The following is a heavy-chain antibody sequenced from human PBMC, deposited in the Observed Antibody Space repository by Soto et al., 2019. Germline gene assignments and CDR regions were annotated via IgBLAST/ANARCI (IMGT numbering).Heavy chain of an antibody. CDR3: ATGRSTRFDP. V-gene: IGHV3-30*03. J-gene: IGHJ5*02. D-gene: IGHD1-1*01. Sequence: GGSLRLSWVASGFTFNRYGMHWVRQAPGKGRGWVAEISFDGTAKYYAESVKGRFTVSRDNGNNTLHLEMNSLGAKDTAVYFCATGRSTRFDPWGQGTLVTVSS. CDR2: ISFDGTAK. CDR1: GFTFNRYG.